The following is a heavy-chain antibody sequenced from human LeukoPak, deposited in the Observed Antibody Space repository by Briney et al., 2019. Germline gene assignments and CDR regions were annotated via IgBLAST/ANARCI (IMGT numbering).Heavy chain of an antibody. CDR1: GFTFSNYY. CDR3: ARAGEMRYMDV. CDR2: IKGNGATT. J-gene: IGHJ6*03. Sequence: GGSLRLSCEASGFTFSNYYMSWIRQAPGKGLEWVSHIKGNGATTYYADSVRGRFTISRDNAKNSLFLQMNSLRVGDTATYYCARAGEMRYMDVWGKGTAVAVS. V-gene: IGHV3-11*01. D-gene: IGHD5-24*01.